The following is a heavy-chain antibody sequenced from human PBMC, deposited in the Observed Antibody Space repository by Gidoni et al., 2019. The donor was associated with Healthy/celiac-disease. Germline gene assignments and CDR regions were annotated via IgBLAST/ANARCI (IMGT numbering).Heavy chain of an antibody. CDR3: AKDPENFWSGYYKPYFDY. CDR2: ISGSGGST. D-gene: IGHD3-3*01. CDR1: GFTFSSYA. V-gene: IGHV3-23*01. J-gene: IGHJ4*02. Sequence: EVQLLESGGGLVQHGGSLRLSCAASGFTFSSYAMSWVRQAPGKGLEWFSAISGSGGSTYYADSVKGRFTISRDNSKNTLYLQMNSLRAEDTAVYYCAKDPENFWSGYYKPYFDYWGQGTLVTVSS.